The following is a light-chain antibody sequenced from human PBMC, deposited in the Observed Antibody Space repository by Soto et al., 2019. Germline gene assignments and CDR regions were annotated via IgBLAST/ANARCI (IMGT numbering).Light chain of an antibody. CDR2: EVS. CDR1: SSDVGRYNY. CDR3: NSYTSSSTLV. Sequence: QSALTQPASVSGSPGQSITISCTGTSSDVGRYNYVSWYQHHPGKAPKLMIYEVSNRPSGISNRFSGSKSGNTASLTISGLQAEDEADYFCNSYTSSSTLVFGGGTKVTVL. V-gene: IGLV2-14*01. J-gene: IGLJ2*01.